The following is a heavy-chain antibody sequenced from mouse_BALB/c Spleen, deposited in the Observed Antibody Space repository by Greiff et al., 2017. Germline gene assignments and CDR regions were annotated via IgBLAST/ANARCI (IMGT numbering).Heavy chain of an antibody. CDR3: TDYYGSSYEFAY. D-gene: IGHD1-1*01. CDR2: IDPETGGT. CDR1: GYTFTDYE. J-gene: IGHJ3*01. V-gene: IGHV1-15*01. Sequence: VQLQQSGAELVRPGASVTLSCKASGYTFTDYEMHWVKQTPVHGLEWIGAIDPETGGTAYNPKFKGKATLTADKSSSTAYMELRSLTSEDSAVYYCTDYYGSSYEFAYWGQGTLVTVSA.